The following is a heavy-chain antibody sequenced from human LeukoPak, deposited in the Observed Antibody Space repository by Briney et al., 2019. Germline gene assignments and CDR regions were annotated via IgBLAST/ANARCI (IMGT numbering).Heavy chain of an antibody. CDR1: GFTFSDYG. V-gene: IGHV3-33*01. D-gene: IGHD7-27*01. Sequence: GRSLRLSCAASGFTFSDYGMHWVRQAPGEGLEWVAVIWHDGSEKYYGDSVKGRFTISRDNSKNTLYLQMNSLRAEDTAVYYCAGAYWGFYYFDYWGQGTLVTVSS. CDR2: IWHDGSEK. J-gene: IGHJ4*02. CDR3: AGAYWGFYYFDY.